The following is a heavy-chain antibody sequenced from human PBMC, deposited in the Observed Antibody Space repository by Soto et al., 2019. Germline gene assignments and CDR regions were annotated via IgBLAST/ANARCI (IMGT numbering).Heavy chain of an antibody. CDR2: IDHSGYT. V-gene: IGHV4-34*01. J-gene: IGHJ5*02. CDR1: VGSFSGYY. D-gene: IGHD3-3*01. CDR3: ARVRDWFEP. Sequence: SETLSLTCAFYVGSFSGYYWNCIRQPPGKGLEWIGEIDHSGYTNYNPSLKSRVTISVDTSKNQFSLRLTSVTAADTAVYYCARVRDWFEPWGQRTLVSVS.